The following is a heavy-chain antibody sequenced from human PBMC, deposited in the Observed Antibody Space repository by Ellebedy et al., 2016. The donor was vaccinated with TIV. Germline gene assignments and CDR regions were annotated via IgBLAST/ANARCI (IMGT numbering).Heavy chain of an antibody. CDR3: ARGQVATIKCAFDI. CDR2: IYYSGST. D-gene: IGHD5-24*01. CDR1: GGSISSGGYY. Sequence: MPSETLSLTCTVSGGSISSGGYYWSWIRQHPGKGLEWIGYIYYSGSTYYNPSLKSRVTISVDTSKNQFSLKLSSVTAADTAVYYCARGQVATIKCAFDIWGQGTMVTVSS. J-gene: IGHJ3*02. V-gene: IGHV4-31*03.